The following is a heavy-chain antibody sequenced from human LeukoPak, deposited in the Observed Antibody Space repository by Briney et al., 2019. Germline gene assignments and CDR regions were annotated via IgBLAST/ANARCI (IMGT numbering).Heavy chain of an antibody. J-gene: IGHJ3*02. CDR1: GYTFTGYY. D-gene: IGHD3-16*01. CDR3: ARDWGHSDAFDI. V-gene: IGHV1-2*02. CDR2: INPNSGGT. Sequence: ASVKVSYEASGYTFTGYYMHWVRQAPGQGLEWMGWINPNSGGTNYAQKFQGRVTMTRDTSISTAYMELSRLRSDDTAVYYCARDWGHSDAFDIWGQGTMVTVSS.